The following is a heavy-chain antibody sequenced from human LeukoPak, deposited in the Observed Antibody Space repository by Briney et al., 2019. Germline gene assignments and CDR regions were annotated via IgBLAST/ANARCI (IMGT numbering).Heavy chain of an antibody. V-gene: IGHV1-2*02. CDR3: ARPYSSSFDAFDI. Sequence: ASVKVSCKASGYTFTGYYMHWVRQAPGQGLEWMGWINPNSGGTNYAQKFQGRVTMTRDTSISTAYTELSRLRSDGTAVYYCARPYSSSFDAFDIWGQGTMVTVSS. D-gene: IGHD6-13*01. CDR2: INPNSGGT. CDR1: GYTFTGYY. J-gene: IGHJ3*02.